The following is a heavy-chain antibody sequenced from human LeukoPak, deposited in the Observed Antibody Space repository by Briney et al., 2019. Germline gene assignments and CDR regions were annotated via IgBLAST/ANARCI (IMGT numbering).Heavy chain of an antibody. CDR1: GFTFSSYS. V-gene: IGHV3-21*01. D-gene: IGHD1-26*01. Sequence: PGGSLRLSCAASGFTFSSYSMNWVRQAPGKGLEWVSSISSSSSYIYYADSVKGRFTISRDNAKNSLYLQMNSLRAEDTAVYYCARGSFARSGMVGASIDYWGQGTLVTVSS. CDR2: ISSSSSYI. J-gene: IGHJ4*02. CDR3: ARGSFARSGMVGASIDY.